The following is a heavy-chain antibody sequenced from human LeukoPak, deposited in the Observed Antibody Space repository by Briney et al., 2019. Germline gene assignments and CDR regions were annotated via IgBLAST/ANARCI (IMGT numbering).Heavy chain of an antibody. Sequence: GGSLRLSCAASGFTFSSYAMSWVRQAPGKGLEWVSAISGSGGSTYYADSVKGRFTIPRDDSKNTLYLQMNSLRAEDTAVYYCASEIGGSPYYFDYWGQGTLVTVSS. D-gene: IGHD1-26*01. CDR1: GFTFSSYA. CDR3: ASEIGGSPYYFDY. V-gene: IGHV3-23*01. J-gene: IGHJ4*02. CDR2: ISGSGGST.